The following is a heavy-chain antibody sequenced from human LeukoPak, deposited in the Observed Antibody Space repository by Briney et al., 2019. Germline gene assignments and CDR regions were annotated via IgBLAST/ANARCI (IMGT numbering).Heavy chain of an antibody. D-gene: IGHD3-22*01. CDR2: IIPIFGTA. Sequence: SVKVSCKASGGTFSSYAISWVRQAPGQGLEWMGGIIPIFGTANYAQKFQGRVTITADESTSTAYMELSSLRSEDTAVYYCARDRYYDSSGYWTLWGQGTLVTVSS. J-gene: IGHJ4*02. CDR1: GGTFSSYA. CDR3: ARDRYYDSSGYWTL. V-gene: IGHV1-69*01.